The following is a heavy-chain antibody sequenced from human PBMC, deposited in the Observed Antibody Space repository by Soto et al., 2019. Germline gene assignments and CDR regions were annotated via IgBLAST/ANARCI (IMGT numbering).Heavy chain of an antibody. J-gene: IGHJ2*01. CDR2: VSASART. Sequence: QVQLQESGPGLVKPSETLSLTCTVYGDSISNVYWSWIRQPAGKGLESMGRVSASARTNYNPSLQSRVPMSLDKSKNQYSLRLTSVAAADTAVYFCATGMGRYLDLWCRGTLVIVSS. V-gene: IGHV4-4*07. D-gene: IGHD2-8*01. CDR3: ATGMGRYLDL. CDR1: GDSISNVY.